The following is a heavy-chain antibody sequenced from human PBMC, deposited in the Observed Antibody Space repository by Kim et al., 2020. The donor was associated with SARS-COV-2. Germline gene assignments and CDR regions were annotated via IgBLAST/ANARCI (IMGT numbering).Heavy chain of an antibody. Sequence: GGSLRLSCAASGFTFSSYGMHWVRQAPGKGLEWVAVISYDGSNKYYADSVKGRFTISRDNSKNTLYLQMNSLRAEDTAVYYCAKDLYIVATIPSFGDYYYGMDVWGQGTTVTVSS. CDR1: GFTFSSYG. CDR2: ISYDGSNK. CDR3: AKDLYIVATIPSFGDYYYGMDV. J-gene: IGHJ6*02. V-gene: IGHV3-30*18. D-gene: IGHD5-12*01.